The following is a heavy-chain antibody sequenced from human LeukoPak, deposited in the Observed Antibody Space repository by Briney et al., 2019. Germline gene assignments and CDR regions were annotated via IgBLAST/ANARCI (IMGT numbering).Heavy chain of an antibody. Sequence: GESLKISCKGSGYSFTTYWIGWVRQMPGKGLEWMGVIYPGDSDTRYSPSSQGQVTISADKSISTAYLQWSSLKASDTAMYYCARPLDAVAGTSSDYWGQGTLVTVSS. J-gene: IGHJ4*02. CDR1: GYSFTTYW. D-gene: IGHD6-19*01. CDR3: ARPLDAVAGTSSDY. V-gene: IGHV5-51*01. CDR2: IYPGDSDT.